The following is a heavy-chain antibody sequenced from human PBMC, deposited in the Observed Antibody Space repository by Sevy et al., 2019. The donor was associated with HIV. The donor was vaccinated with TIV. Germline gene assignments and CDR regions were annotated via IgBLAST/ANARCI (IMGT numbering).Heavy chain of an antibody. D-gene: IGHD2-2*01. J-gene: IGHJ5*02. CDR3: ARGGCSSTRCYQVGDWFDP. CDR1: GFIFSSYW. CDR2: INQDGSEK. Sequence: GGSLRLSCAASGFIFSSYWMSWVRQAPGKGMEWVANINQDGSEKQYVDSVKGRFSISRDKAKNSLYLQMNSLRAEDTAVYYCARGGCSSTRCYQVGDWFDPWGQGTLVTVSS. V-gene: IGHV3-7*01.